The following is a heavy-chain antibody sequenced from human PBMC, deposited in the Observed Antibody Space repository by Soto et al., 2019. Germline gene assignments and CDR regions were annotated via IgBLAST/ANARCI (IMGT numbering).Heavy chain of an antibody. V-gene: IGHV4-61*01. CDR3: ARDFAYFDS. CDR1: GGSFKSGSYS. D-gene: IGHD3-3*01. Sequence: SETLSLTCTVSGGSFKSGSYSWSWIRQPPGKGLEWIGYVYDTGRTSYNPSLKSRVSISMDTSKNQFSLNLDSVTAADTAVYFCARDFAYFDSWGQGTLVTVSS. CDR2: VYDTGRT. J-gene: IGHJ4*02.